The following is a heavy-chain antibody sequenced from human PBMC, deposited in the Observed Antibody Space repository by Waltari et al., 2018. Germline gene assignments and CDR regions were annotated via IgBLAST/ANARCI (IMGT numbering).Heavy chain of an antibody. V-gene: IGHV1-3*03. J-gene: IGHJ6*02. D-gene: IGHD6-19*01. CDR1: GYTFTSSA. CDR3: ARDPAAGTYGLDV. CDR2: INAGNGNT. Sequence: QVQLVQSGAEVKKPGASVKVSCKASGYTFTSSAMHWVRQAPGQRLEWMGWINAGNGNTKYSQEFQGRVTITRDTSASTAYMELSSLRSEDTTIYYCARDPAAGTYGLDVWGQGTTVTVSS.